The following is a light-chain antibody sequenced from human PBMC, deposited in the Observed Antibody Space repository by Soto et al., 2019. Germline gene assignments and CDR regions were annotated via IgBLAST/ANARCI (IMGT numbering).Light chain of an antibody. CDR1: QGISSY. Sequence: IQLTQSPSSLSASVGDRVTITCRASQGISSYLAWYQQKPGKAPKLLIYAASTLQSGVPSRFSGSGSGTDFTLTISNLPPEYFATYYCRQLNSYPLTFGGGTKVEIK. V-gene: IGKV1-9*01. J-gene: IGKJ4*01. CDR2: AAS. CDR3: RQLNSYPLT.